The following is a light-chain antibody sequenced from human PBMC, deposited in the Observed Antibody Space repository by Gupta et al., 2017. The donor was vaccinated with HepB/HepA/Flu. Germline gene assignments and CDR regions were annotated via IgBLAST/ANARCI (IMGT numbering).Light chain of an antibody. CDR1: QSLTSSY. V-gene: IGKV3-20*01. CDR3: QHYRTSIL. Sequence: EMVLTQSPGTVSLSPGDRATLSCRVSQSLTSSYVAWYQQRPGQAPRRLIYGASHRATGIPDKFSGSGSGTEFTLTIRRLEPDDVAVYYCQHYRTSILFGPGTKVDIK. J-gene: IGKJ3*01. CDR2: GAS.